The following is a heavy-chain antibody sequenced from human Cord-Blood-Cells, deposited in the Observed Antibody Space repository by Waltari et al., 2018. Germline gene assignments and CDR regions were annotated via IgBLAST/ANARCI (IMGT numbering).Heavy chain of an antibody. CDR2: MNPNSGNT. V-gene: IGHV1-8*01. Sequence: QVQLVQSGAEVKKPGASVKVSCKASGYTFTSYDINWVRQATGQGLEWMGWMNPNSGNTGYAQKFQGRVTMTRNTSISTAYMELSSLRSEDTAVYYCARDRTDYDFWSGYRDYYYGMDVWGQGP. CDR3: ARDRTDYDFWSGYRDYYYGMDV. CDR1: GYTFTSYD. J-gene: IGHJ6*02. D-gene: IGHD3-3*01.